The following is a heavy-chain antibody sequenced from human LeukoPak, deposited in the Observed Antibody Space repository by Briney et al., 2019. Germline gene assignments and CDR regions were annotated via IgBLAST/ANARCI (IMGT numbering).Heavy chain of an antibody. D-gene: IGHD3-10*01. CDR2: ISHTSSTI. Sequence: GGSLRLSCAASGFTFSTNSMNWVRQAPGKGLEWVSSISHTSSTIYYADSVRGRFTISRDNAKNSLYLQMNSLRVEDTAVYYCARVLDYYGSGSYSKGSYYYYMDVWGKGTTVTVSS. V-gene: IGHV3-21*01. J-gene: IGHJ6*03. CDR1: GFTFSTNS. CDR3: ARVLDYYGSGSYSKGSYYYYMDV.